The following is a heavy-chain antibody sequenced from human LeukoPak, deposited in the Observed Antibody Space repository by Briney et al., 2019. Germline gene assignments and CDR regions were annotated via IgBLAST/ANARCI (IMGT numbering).Heavy chain of an antibody. Sequence: ASVKVSCKASGYTFTSYYMHWVRQAPGQGLEWMGIINPSGGSTSYAQKFQGRVTMTRDTSTSTVDMELSSLRSEDTAGYYCARVSSDCSSTSCYVYDAFDIWGQGTMVTVSS. CDR1: GYTFTSYY. D-gene: IGHD2-2*01. CDR2: INPSGGST. J-gene: IGHJ3*02. V-gene: IGHV1-46*01. CDR3: ARVSSDCSSTSCYVYDAFDI.